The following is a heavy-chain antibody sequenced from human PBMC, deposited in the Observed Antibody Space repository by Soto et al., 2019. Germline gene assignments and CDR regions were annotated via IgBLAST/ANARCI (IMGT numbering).Heavy chain of an antibody. V-gene: IGHV3-23*01. CDR1: GFTFSSYA. D-gene: IGHD6-19*01. CDR3: AKDLGGSIAVAGGGGMDV. J-gene: IGHJ6*02. CDR2: ISGSGGST. Sequence: EVQLLESGGGLVQPGGSLRLSCAASGFTFSSYAMSWVRQAPGKGLEWVSAISGSGGSTYYADSVKGRFTISRDNSKKPLYLQMNSRGAEDTAVYYCAKDLGGSIAVAGGGGMDVWGQGTTVTVSS.